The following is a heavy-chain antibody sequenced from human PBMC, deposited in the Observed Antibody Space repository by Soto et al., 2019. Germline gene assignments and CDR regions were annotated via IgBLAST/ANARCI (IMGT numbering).Heavy chain of an antibody. V-gene: IGHV4-39*01. D-gene: IGHD2-2*01. Sequence: SETLSLTCTFSGFSIASGGYYWGWIRQSPEKGLEWIGSVYYGGSTYYNPSLQSRLTMSIDTSKSQFSLNLSSVTAADTAVYFCARHARVAPASTGVAFDPWGQGSLVTVSS. CDR1: GFSIASGGYY. CDR2: VYYGGST. CDR3: ARHARVAPASTGVAFDP. J-gene: IGHJ5*02.